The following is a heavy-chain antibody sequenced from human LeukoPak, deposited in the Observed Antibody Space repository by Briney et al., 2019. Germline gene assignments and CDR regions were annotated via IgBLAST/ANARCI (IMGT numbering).Heavy chain of an antibody. J-gene: IGHJ4*02. CDR1: GFTFSSYA. Sequence: LTGGSLRLSCAASGFTFSSYAMSWVRQAPGKGLEWVSGISGSGGSTYYADSVKGRFTISRDNSKNTLYLQMNSLRAEDTAVYYCARGVLEEGVFDYWGQGTLVTVSS. D-gene: IGHD1-1*01. CDR3: ARGVLEEGVFDY. CDR2: ISGSGGST. V-gene: IGHV3-23*01.